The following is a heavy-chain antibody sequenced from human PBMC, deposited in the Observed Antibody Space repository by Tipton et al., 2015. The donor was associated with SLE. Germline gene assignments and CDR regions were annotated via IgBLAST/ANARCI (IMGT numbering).Heavy chain of an antibody. Sequence: LRLSCTVSGGSISSYYWSWIRQPPGKGLEWIGDIYYSGSTNYNPSLKSRVTISVDTSKNQFSLKLSSVTAADTAVYYCARDRRYYGSGSFDYWGQGTLVTVSS. V-gene: IGHV4-59*12. CDR2: IYYSGST. CDR1: GGSISSYY. J-gene: IGHJ4*02. CDR3: ARDRRYYGSGSFDY. D-gene: IGHD3-10*01.